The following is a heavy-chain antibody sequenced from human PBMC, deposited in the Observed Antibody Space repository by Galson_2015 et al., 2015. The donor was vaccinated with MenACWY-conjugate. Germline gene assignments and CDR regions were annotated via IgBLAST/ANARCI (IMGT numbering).Heavy chain of an antibody. CDR1: GYIFTLYY. CDR2: ISPSAGIT. D-gene: IGHD2-15*01. J-gene: IGHJ3*02. CDR3: AKVMLVGGSDGFDI. V-gene: IGHV1-46*01. Sequence: SVKVSCKASGYIFTLYYIHWVRQPPGQGLEWMGTISPSAGITHYAQKFQGRVSMSRDTSTTTVYMELSSLRSEDTAVYYCAKVMLVGGSDGFDIWGQGTMVTVSS.